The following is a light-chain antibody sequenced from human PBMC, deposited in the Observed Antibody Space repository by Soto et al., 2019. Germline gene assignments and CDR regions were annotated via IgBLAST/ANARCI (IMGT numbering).Light chain of an antibody. Sequence: QSVLTQPASVSGSPGQSISISCTGSSRDIGNYNCVSWYQQHPGKAPKLIIFEVNKWPSGASTRCSGSKSGNTASLTISGLQAEDEADYHCSSFTASNTWVFGGGTKLTVL. J-gene: IGLJ3*02. CDR2: EVN. CDR3: SSFTASNTWV. CDR1: SRDIGNYNC. V-gene: IGLV2-14*01.